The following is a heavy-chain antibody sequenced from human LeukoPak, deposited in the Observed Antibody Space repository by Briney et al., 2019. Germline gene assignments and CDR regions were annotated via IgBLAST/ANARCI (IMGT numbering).Heavy chain of an antibody. D-gene: IGHD6-13*01. Sequence: GGSLRLSCAASGFTFSSYAMNWVRQAPGKGLEWVANIKQDGSDKYYVDSVKGRFTISRDNAKNSLYLQMNSLRAEDTAVYYCAIIPRAAAGPSARSPFHYWGQGTLVTVSS. CDR2: IKQDGSDK. V-gene: IGHV3-7*01. J-gene: IGHJ4*02. CDR3: AIIPRAAAGPSARSPFHY. CDR1: GFTFSSYA.